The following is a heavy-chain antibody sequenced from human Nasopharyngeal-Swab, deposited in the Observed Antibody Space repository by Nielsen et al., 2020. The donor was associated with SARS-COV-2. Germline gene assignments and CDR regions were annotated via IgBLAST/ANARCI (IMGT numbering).Heavy chain of an antibody. CDR3: ARDPPVGATTVFDY. CDR2: ISSGSSTI. CDR1: GFTFSSYS. Sequence: GESLKISCAASGFTFSSYSMNWVRQAPGKGLEWVSYISSGSSTIYYADSVKGRFTISRDNAKNSLYLQMNSLRAEDTAVYYCARDPPVGATTVFDYWGQGTLVTVSS. V-gene: IGHV3-48*04. D-gene: IGHD1-26*01. J-gene: IGHJ4*02.